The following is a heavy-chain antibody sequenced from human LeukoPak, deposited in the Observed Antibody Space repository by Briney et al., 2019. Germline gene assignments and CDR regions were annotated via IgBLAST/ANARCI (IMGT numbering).Heavy chain of an antibody. CDR1: GFTFSSYS. CDR2: ISSSSSYI. J-gene: IGHJ3*02. V-gene: IGHV3-21*01. D-gene: IGHD2-2*01. CDR3: ASRGRGCSSTSCYGDAFDI. Sequence: GGSLRLSCAASGFTFSSYSMNWVRQAPGKGLEWVSSISSSSSYIYYADSVKGRFTISRDNAKNSLYLQMNSLRAEDTAVYYCASRGRGCSSTSCYGDAFDIWGQGTMVTVSS.